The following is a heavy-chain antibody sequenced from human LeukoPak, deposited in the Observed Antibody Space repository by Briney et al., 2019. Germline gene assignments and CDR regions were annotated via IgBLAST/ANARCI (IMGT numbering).Heavy chain of an antibody. V-gene: IGHV4-34*01. Sequence: SETLSLTCAVYGGSFSGYYWSWIRQPPGKGLEWIGEINHSGSTNYNPSLKSRVTISVDTSKNQFSLKLSSVTAADTAVYYCARTSNWFDPWGQGTLVTVSS. CDR1: GGSFSGYY. CDR2: INHSGST. CDR3: ARTSNWFDP. J-gene: IGHJ5*02.